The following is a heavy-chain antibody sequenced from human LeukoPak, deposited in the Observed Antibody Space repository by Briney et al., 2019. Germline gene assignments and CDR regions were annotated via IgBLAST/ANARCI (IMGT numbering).Heavy chain of an antibody. V-gene: IGHV1-2*02. CDR3: ARVSKIIVVVPAAEEGFDP. CDR1: GYTFTGYY. J-gene: IGHJ5*02. Sequence: ASVKVSCKASGYTFTGYYMHWVRQAPGQGLEWMGWINPNSGGTNYAQKFQGRVTMTRDTSISTAYMELSRLRSDDTAVYYCARVSKIIVVVPAAEEGFDPWGQGTLVTVSS. D-gene: IGHD2-2*01. CDR2: INPNSGGT.